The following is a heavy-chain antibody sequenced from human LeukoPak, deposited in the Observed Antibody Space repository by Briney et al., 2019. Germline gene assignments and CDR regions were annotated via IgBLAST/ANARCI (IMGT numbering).Heavy chain of an antibody. Sequence: GRSLRLSCAASAFTFDDYAMHWVRQAPGKGLEWVSGISWNSGSIGYADSVKGRFTISRDNAKNSLYLQMNSLRAEDTAVFYCAKDRSGSYSQGLDYWGQGTLVTVSS. J-gene: IGHJ4*02. V-gene: IGHV3-9*01. CDR1: AFTFDDYA. D-gene: IGHD1-26*01. CDR3: AKDRSGSYSQGLDY. CDR2: ISWNSGSI.